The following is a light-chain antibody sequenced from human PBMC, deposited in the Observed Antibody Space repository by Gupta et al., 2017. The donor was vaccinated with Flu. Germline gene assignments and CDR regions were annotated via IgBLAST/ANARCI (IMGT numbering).Light chain of an antibody. V-gene: IGKV1-8*01. CDR1: QGISSY. Sequence: AIRMTQSPSSFSASTGDRVTITCRASQGISSYLAWYQQKPGKAPKLLIYAASTLQSGVPSRFSGSGSETDFTLTISCLQSEDFATYYCQQYYSYPLTCGGGTKVEIK. CDR2: AAS. CDR3: QQYYSYPLT. J-gene: IGKJ4*01.